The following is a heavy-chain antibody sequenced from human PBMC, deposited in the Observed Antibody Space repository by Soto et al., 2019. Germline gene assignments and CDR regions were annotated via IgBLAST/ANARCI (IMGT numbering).Heavy chain of an antibody. CDR1: GYTFTSYA. CDR2: INAGNGNT. CDR3: ARVAHYYDSSGYDP. J-gene: IGHJ5*02. Sequence: GASVKVSCKASGYTFTSYAMHWVRQAPGQRLEWMGWINAGNGNTKYSQKFRGRVTITRDTSASTAYMELSSLRSEDTAVYYCARVAHYYDSSGYDPWGQGTLVTVSS. V-gene: IGHV1-3*01. D-gene: IGHD3-22*01.